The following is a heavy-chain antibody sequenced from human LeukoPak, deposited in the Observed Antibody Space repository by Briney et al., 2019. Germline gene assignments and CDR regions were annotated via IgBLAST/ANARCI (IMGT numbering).Heavy chain of an antibody. Sequence: QSGGSLRLSCAASGFTFSSYAMSWVRQAPGKGLVWVSRINSDGSSTSYADSVKGRFTISRDNAKNTLYLQMNSLRAEDTAAYYCARGYCGSTSCPKAHYFDYWGQGTLVTVSS. CDR3: ARGYCGSTSCPKAHYFDY. D-gene: IGHD2-2*01. J-gene: IGHJ4*02. CDR2: INSDGSST. CDR1: GFTFSSYA. V-gene: IGHV3-74*01.